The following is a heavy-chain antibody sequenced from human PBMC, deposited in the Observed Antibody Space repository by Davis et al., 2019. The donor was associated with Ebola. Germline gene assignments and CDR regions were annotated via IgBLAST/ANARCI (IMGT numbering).Heavy chain of an antibody. V-gene: IGHV1-8*01. CDR2: MNPNSGNT. D-gene: IGHD3-3*01. J-gene: IGHJ4*02. CDR3: ARGVTYYDFWSGYGNTVHFDY. CDR1: GYTFTTYD. Sequence: ASVTVSCKASGYTFTTYDINWVRQATGQGLEWMGWMNPNSGNTGYAQKFQGRVTMTRNTSISTAYMELSSLRSEDTAVYYCARGVTYYDFWSGYGNTVHFDYWGQGTLVTVSS.